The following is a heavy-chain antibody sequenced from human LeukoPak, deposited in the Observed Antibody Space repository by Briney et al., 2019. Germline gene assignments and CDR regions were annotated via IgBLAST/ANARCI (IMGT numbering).Heavy chain of an antibody. CDR2: IYTSGST. D-gene: IGHD4-17*01. J-gene: IGHJ6*03. V-gene: IGHV4-61*02. CDR3: ARDNGTVNYYYYYYMDV. CDR1: GGSISSGSYY. Sequence: SETLSLTCTVSGGSISSGSYYWSWIRQPAGKGLEWIGRIYTSGSTNYNPSLKSRVTISVDTSKNQFSLKLSSVTAADTAVYYCARDNGTVNYYYYYYMDVWGKGTTVTVSS.